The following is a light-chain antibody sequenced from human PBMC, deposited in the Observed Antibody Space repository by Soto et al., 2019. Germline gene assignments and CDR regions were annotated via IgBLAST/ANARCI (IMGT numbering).Light chain of an antibody. CDR3: QQYNTWPLT. V-gene: IGKV3-15*01. CDR1: QSVSSN. Sequence: EIFMTQSPVTLSVSLWEIATLSCTASQSVSSNLAWYQQKPGQAPRLLIYGASSRATGIPARFSGSGSGTDFTLTISRLQSEDVALYQCQQYNTWPLTFGQGTKVDIK. J-gene: IGKJ1*01. CDR2: GAS.